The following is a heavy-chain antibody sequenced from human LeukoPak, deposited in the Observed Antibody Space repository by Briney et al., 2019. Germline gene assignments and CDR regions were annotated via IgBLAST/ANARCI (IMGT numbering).Heavy chain of an antibody. D-gene: IGHD5-18*01. CDR2: IYYRGST. CDR1: GGSLSSQY. J-gene: IGHJ5*02. CDR3: ARDIISEYSKSHSHFDP. Sequence: SSETLSLTCTVSGGSLSSQYWSWIRQPPGKGLGWIGYIYYRGSTSYNPSLKSRVTISVDTSKNQFSLRLNSVTAADTAVYYCARDIISEYSKSHSHFDPWGQGTLVTVSS. V-gene: IGHV4-59*11.